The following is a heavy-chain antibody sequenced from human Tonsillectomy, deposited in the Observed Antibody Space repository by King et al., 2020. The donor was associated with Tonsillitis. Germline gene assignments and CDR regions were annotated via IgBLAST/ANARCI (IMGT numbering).Heavy chain of an antibody. J-gene: IGHJ4*02. D-gene: IGHD5-12*01. CDR3: ARETYRAYDNTDDFDF. V-gene: IGHV1-18*01. Sequence: VQLVQSGAEVKRPGASVKVSCKASGYTFRDYGITWVRQVPGQGLEWMGWITVANGDTNYAQKFQGRVTITTDTYTNTAYMELRSLTSDETAIYYCARETYRAYDNTDDFDFWGQGPLVTVST. CDR2: ITVANGDT. CDR1: GYTFRDYG.